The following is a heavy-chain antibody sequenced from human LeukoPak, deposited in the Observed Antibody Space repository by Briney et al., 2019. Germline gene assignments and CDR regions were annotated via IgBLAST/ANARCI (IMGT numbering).Heavy chain of an antibody. CDR3: AKDRWRYCTNGVCRLVDY. D-gene: IGHD2-8*01. CDR2: IWYDGSNK. CDR1: GFTFSSYW. V-gene: IGHV3-33*06. Sequence: GGSLRLSCAASGFTFSSYWMSWVRQAPGKGLEWVAVIWYDGSNKYYADSVKGRFTISRDNSKNTLYLQMNSLRAEDTAVYYCAKDRWRYCTNGVCRLVDYWGQGTLVTVSS. J-gene: IGHJ4*02.